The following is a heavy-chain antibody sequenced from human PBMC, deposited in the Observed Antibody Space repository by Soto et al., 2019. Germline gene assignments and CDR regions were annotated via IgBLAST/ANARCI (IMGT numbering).Heavy chain of an antibody. V-gene: IGHV3-21*01. Sequence: GGSLRLSCAASGFTFSTYTMNWVRQAPGKGLEWVSFISTSSSYIYYADSVKGRFTISRDNANNSLYLQMNSLRAEDTAVYHCAARYCSGGICHPKAFDNWGQGTLVTVSS. D-gene: IGHD2-15*01. CDR3: AARYCSGGICHPKAFDN. CDR1: GFTFSTYT. J-gene: IGHJ4*02. CDR2: ISTSSSYI.